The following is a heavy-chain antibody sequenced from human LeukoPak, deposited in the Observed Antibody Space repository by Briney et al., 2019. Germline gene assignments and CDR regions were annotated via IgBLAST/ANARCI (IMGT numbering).Heavy chain of an antibody. CDR3: AKGVAVASPYYFDY. D-gene: IGHD6-19*01. CDR1: GFTFSSYA. V-gene: IGHV3-23*01. J-gene: IGHJ4*02. CDR2: ISGSGSST. Sequence: PGGSLRLSCAASGFTFSSYAMSWVRQAPGKGLEWVSPISGSGSSTYYADSVKGRFTISRDNSKNTLYLQMKSLRAEDTAVYYCAKGVAVASPYYFDYWGQGTLVTVSS.